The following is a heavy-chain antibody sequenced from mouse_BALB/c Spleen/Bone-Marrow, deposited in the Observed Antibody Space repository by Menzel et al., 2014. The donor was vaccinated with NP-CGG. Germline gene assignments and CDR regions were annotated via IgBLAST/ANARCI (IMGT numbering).Heavy chain of an antibody. V-gene: IGHV5-6-5*01. CDR2: ISSGGST. Sequence: EVKLQESGGGLVKPGGSLKLSCAASGFTFSSYAMSWVRQTPEKRLEWVASISSGGSTYYPDSVKGRFTISRDNARNILYLQMSSLRSEDTAMYYCARVDYYDYDVWFAYWGQGTLVTVSA. CDR1: GFTFSSYA. CDR3: ARVDYYDYDVWFAY. J-gene: IGHJ3*01. D-gene: IGHD2-4*01.